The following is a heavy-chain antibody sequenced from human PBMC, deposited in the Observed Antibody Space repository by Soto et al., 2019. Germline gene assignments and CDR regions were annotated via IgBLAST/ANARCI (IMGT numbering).Heavy chain of an antibody. CDR3: ARVGEEYYYDSSGYSHFDY. CDR1: GGSISSGDYY. J-gene: IGHJ4*02. Sequence: KASETLSLTCTVSGGSISSGDYYWSWIRQPPGKGLEWIGYIYYSGSTYYNPSLKSRVTISVDTSKNQFSLKLSSVTAADTAVYYCARVGEEYYYDSSGYSHFDYWGQGTLVTVSS. D-gene: IGHD3-22*01. CDR2: IYYSGST. V-gene: IGHV4-30-4*01.